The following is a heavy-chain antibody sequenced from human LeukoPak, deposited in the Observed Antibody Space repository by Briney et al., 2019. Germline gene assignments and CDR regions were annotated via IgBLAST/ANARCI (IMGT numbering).Heavy chain of an antibody. Sequence: GGSLRLSCAASGFTITSYEMNWVRHAPGKGLEWVSAISGSGGSTYYADSVKGRFTISRDNSKNTLYLQMNSLRAEDTAVYYCAKGDIVVVPAALIDYWGQGTLVTVSS. CDR3: AKGDIVVVPAALIDY. CDR2: ISGSGGST. CDR1: GFTITSYE. D-gene: IGHD2-2*01. J-gene: IGHJ4*02. V-gene: IGHV3-23*01.